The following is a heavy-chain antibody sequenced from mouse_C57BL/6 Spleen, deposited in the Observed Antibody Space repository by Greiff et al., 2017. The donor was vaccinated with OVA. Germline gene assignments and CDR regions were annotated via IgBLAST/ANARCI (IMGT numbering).Heavy chain of an antibody. J-gene: IGHJ1*03. D-gene: IGHD1-1*02. CDR2: IDPSDSYT. CDR3: ARPGGSYWYFDV. CDR1: GYTFTSYW. Sequence: QVQLQQPGAELVKPGASVKLSCKASGYTFTSYWMQWVKQRPGQGLEWIGEIDPSDSYTNYNQKFKGKATLTVDTSSSTAYMQLSSLTSEDSAVYYCARPGGSYWYFDVWGTGTTVTVSS. V-gene: IGHV1-50*01.